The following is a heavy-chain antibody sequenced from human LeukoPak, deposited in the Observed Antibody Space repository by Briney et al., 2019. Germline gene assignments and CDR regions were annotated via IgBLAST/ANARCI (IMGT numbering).Heavy chain of an antibody. CDR1: GFSVSSYW. CDR2: INYGGSST. Sequence: GGSLRLSCAASGFSVSSYWMHWVRHAPGKGLVWVSRINYGGSSTSYADSVKGRFTISRDNAKNTLYLQMNSLRAEDTAMYYCVTDLGIGDARWGQGTLVTVSS. J-gene: IGHJ4*02. V-gene: IGHV3-74*01. D-gene: IGHD7-27*01. CDR3: VTDLGIGDAR.